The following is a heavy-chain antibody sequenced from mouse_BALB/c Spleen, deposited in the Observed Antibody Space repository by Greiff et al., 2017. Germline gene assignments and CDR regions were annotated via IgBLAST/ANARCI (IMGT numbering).Heavy chain of an antibody. D-gene: IGHD1-2*01. CDR3: ARGITTATDWYFDV. V-gene: IGHV5-9*04. J-gene: IGHJ1*01. CDR2: ISSGGGNT. Sequence: EVKLMESGGGLVKPGGSLKLSCAASGFTFSSYTMSWVRQTPEKRLEWVATISSGGGNTYYPDSVKGRFTISRDNARNILYLQMSSLRSEDTAMYYCARGITTATDWYFDVWGAGTTVTVSS. CDR1: GFTFSSYT.